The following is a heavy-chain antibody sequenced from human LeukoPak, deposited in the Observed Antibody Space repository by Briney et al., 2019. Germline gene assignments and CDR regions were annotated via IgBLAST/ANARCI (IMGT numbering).Heavy chain of an antibody. CDR2: IYYSGST. CDR1: GGSIRSYY. D-gene: IGHD4-11*01. J-gene: IGHJ6*03. Sequence: PSETLSLTCTVSGGSIRSYYWSWIRQPPGKGLEWIGYIYYSGSTNYNPSLKSRVTISVDTSKNQFSLKLSSVTAADTAVYYCARGREETTVTECYYMDVWGKGTTVTVSS. V-gene: IGHV4-59*01. CDR3: ARGREETTVTECYYMDV.